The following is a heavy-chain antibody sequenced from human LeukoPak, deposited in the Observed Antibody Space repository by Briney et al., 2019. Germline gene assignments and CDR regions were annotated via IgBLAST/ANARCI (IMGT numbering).Heavy chain of an antibody. CDR2: IIPIFGTI. J-gene: IGHJ6*03. CDR3: TRGFEVDYYYYMDV. CDR1: GGGTFSTHG. Sequence: SVKVSCKASGGGTFSTHGISWGRQAPGQGLEWMGRIIPIFGTINYAQKFQDRVTITADKSTSTVHMDLSSLRSEDTAVYYCTRGFEVDYYYYMDVWDEGTTVIVSS. V-gene: IGHV1-69*06. D-gene: IGHD3-3*01.